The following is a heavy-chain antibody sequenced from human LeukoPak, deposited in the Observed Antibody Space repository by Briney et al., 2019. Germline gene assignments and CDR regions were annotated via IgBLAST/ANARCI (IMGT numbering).Heavy chain of an antibody. CDR1: GITFSSYG. Sequence: PGGTLRLSCAASGITFSSYGMSWVRQAPGKGLEWVSAISGSGGSTYYADSVKGRFTISRDNSKNTLYLQMNSLRAEDTAVYYCAKSAAAGTYYDSSGYYYSDWGQGTLVTVSS. V-gene: IGHV3-23*01. CDR3: AKSAAAGTYYDSSGYYYSD. J-gene: IGHJ4*02. CDR2: ISGSGGST. D-gene: IGHD3-22*01.